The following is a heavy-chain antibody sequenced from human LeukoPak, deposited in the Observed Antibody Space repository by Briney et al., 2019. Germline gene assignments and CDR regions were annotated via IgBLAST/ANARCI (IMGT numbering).Heavy chain of an antibody. D-gene: IGHD2-8*01. CDR3: TTDRPRCTNGVCYLGYYFDY. Sequence: GGSLRLSCAASGFTFSNAWMSWVRQAPGKGLEWVGRIKSKTDGGTTDYAAPVKGRFTISRDGSKNTLYLQMNSLKTEDTAVYYCTTDRPRCTNGVCYLGYYFDYWGQGTLVTVSS. V-gene: IGHV3-15*01. CDR1: GFTFSNAW. J-gene: IGHJ4*02. CDR2: IKSKTDGGTT.